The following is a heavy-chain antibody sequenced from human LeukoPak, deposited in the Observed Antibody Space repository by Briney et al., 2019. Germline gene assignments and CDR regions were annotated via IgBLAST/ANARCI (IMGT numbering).Heavy chain of an antibody. V-gene: IGHV4-39*01. Sequence: SETLSLTCTVSGGSISSSSYYWDWIRQPPGKGLEWIGTISYSGDTYYNPSLKSRVTISVDTSKNQFSLKLSSVTAADTAVYCLARRVCSRGTCPFYYTGEGNLVTVSS. J-gene: IGHJ4*02. CDR2: ISYSGDT. D-gene: IGHD2-15*01. CDR1: GGSISSSSYY. CDR3: ARRVCSRGTCPFYY.